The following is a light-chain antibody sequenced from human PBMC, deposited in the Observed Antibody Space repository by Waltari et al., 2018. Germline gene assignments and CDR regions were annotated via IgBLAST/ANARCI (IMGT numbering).Light chain of an antibody. CDR2: DTS. Sequence: EIVLTQSPGTLSLSPGERATLSCRASQTVSSSVLAWYQQKPGQAPRLLLDDTSSRATGIPDRFSRSGSGTDFTLTISRLEPEDFAVYYCQHSNGPPMYTFGQGTKLEIK. CDR3: QHSNGPPMYT. CDR1: QTVSSSV. J-gene: IGKJ2*01. V-gene: IGKV3-20*01.